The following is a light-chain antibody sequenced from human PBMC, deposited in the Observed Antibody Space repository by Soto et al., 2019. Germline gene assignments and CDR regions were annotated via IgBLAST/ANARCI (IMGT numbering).Light chain of an antibody. CDR3: QQYNNGPQT. Sequence: EIVMTQSPATLSVSPGERATLSCRASQSVSSKLAWYQQKPGQAPRLLIYGASIRATGIPARFSGSGSGTEFTLSISSLQSEDFAVYYCQQYNNGPQTFGQGTKVEI. V-gene: IGKV3-15*01. CDR1: QSVSSK. J-gene: IGKJ1*01. CDR2: GAS.